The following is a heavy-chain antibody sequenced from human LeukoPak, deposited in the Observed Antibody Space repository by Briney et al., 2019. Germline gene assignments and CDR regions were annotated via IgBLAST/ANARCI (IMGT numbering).Heavy chain of an antibody. CDR2: INSDGSST. CDR1: GFTFTGYW. J-gene: IGHJ3*02. V-gene: IGHV3-74*01. CDR3: VRGGSYSTNPFDI. Sequence: PGGSLRLSCAASGFTFTGYWMHWVRQAPGKGLVWVSRINSDGSSTSYADSVKGRFTISRDNTKNTLYLQMNSLRAEDTAVYYCVRGGSYSTNPFDIWGQGTMVTVSS. D-gene: IGHD1-26*01.